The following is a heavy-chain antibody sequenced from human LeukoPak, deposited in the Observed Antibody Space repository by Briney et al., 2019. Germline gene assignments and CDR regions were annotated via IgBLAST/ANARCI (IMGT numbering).Heavy chain of an antibody. CDR2: IYSGGST. CDR1: GFTVSSNY. D-gene: IGHD2-2*02. J-gene: IGHJ1*01. CDR3: AREWGLYGFQH. V-gene: IGHV3-66*01. Sequence: GGSLRLSCAASGFTVSSNYMSWVRQAPGKGLEWVSVIYSGGSTYYADSVKGRFTISRDNSKNTLYLQMNSLRAEDTAVYHCAREWGLYGFQHWGQGTLVTVSS.